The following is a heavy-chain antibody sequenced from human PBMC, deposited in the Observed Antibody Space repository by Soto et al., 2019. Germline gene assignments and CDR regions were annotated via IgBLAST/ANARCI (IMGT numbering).Heavy chain of an antibody. CDR1: GGSVSSGSYY. Sequence: ASETLSLTCTVSGGSVSSGSYYWSWIRQPPGKGLEWIGYIYYSGSTNYNPSLKSRVTISVDTSKNQFSLKLSSVTAADTAVYYCARYEDSSPYYYYGMDVWGQGTTVTVSS. CDR2: IYYSGST. V-gene: IGHV4-61*01. J-gene: IGHJ6*02. D-gene: IGHD6-6*01. CDR3: ARYEDSSPYYYYGMDV.